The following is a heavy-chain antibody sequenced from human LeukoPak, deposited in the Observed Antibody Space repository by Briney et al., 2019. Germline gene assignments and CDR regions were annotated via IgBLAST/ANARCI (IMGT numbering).Heavy chain of an antibody. CDR1: GFTFSSYW. J-gene: IGHJ6*02. CDR2: INSDGSST. CDR3: ARDGFGSSMDV. D-gene: IGHD3-10*01. Sequence: GGSLRLSCAASGFTFSSYWMHWVRQAPGKGLVWVPRINSDGSSTSYADSVKGRFTISRDNAKNTLYLQMNSLRAEDTAVYYCARDGFGSSMDVWGQGTTVTVSS. V-gene: IGHV3-74*01.